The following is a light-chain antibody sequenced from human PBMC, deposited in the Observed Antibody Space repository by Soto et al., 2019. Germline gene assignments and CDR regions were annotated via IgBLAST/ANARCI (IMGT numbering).Light chain of an antibody. V-gene: IGKV1-6*01. CDR1: QGIRND. Sequence: AIQMTQSPSSLSASVGDRVTITCRASQGIRNDLGWYQQKPGKAPKLLIYAASSLQSGVLSRFSGSGSGTDFTLTISSLQPEDFATYYCLQDYNYPPRTFGQGTKVEIK. J-gene: IGKJ1*01. CDR2: AAS. CDR3: LQDYNYPPRT.